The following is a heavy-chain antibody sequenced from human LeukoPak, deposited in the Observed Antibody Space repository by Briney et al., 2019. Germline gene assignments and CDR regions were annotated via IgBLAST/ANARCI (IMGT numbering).Heavy chain of an antibody. CDR2: IIPIFGTA. J-gene: IGHJ4*02. CDR3: ARGDSAYDLFGHIDY. CDR1: GGTFSNYA. D-gene: IGHD5-12*01. Sequence: SVKVSFTASGGTFSNYAISWVRQAPGQGLEWMGGIIPIFGTANYAQKFQGRVTITADESTSTAYMELSSLRSEDTAVYYCARGDSAYDLFGHIDYWGQGTLVTVSS. V-gene: IGHV1-69*13.